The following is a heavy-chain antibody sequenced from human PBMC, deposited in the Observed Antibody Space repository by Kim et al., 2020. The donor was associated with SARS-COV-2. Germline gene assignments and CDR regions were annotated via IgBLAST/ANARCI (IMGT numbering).Heavy chain of an antibody. CDR2: INPNNGAT. V-gene: IGHV1-2*06. D-gene: IGHD5-12*01. CDR1: GYAFSGYF. CDR3: ARSARGHDVYEIDF. Sequence: ASVKVSYKASGYAFSGYFIHWIRQAPGQGLEWMGRINPNNGATNYAQKFQGRVTMTWATSSSTAYMDLNRLRSDDTAVFYCARSARGHDVYEIDFWGQGTLVTVSS. J-gene: IGHJ4*02.